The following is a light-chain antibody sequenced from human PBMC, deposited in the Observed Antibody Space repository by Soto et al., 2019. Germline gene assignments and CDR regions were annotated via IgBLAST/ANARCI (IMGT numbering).Light chain of an antibody. CDR3: QQTYSTPLIT. Sequence: DIQLTQSPSSLSASVGDTVTITCLASQTVSRYLNWYQQKSGTAPKLLIYAASTLHTGVPSRFSGRGSGTDFTLTINNLQREDFADYFCQQTYSTPLITFGQGTRLEIK. CDR1: QTVSRY. V-gene: IGKV1-39*01. CDR2: AAS. J-gene: IGKJ5*01.